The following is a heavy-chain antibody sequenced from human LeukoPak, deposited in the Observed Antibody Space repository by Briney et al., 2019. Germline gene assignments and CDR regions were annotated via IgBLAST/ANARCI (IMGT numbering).Heavy chain of an antibody. J-gene: IGHJ4*02. CDR2: IYPGDSDT. CDR3: ARVEYYDILTGQERASFDY. V-gene: IGHV5-51*01. Sequence: GESLKISCKGSGYSFTSYWIGWVRRMPGKVLEWMGIIYPGDSDTRYSPSFQGQVTISADKSISTAYLQWSSLKASDTAMYYCARVEYYDILTGQERASFDYWGQGTLVTVSS. D-gene: IGHD3-9*01. CDR1: GYSFTSYW.